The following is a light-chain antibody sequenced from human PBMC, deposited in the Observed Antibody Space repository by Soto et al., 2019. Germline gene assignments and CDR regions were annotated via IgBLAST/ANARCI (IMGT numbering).Light chain of an antibody. CDR3: TSYTSSSAYV. V-gene: IGLV2-14*01. CDR1: SSDVGGYDY. CDR2: DVT. Sequence: QSVLTQPAAVSGSPGQSITVSCTGTSSDVGGYDYVSWYQQHPGNARKLLISDVTNRPSGVSNRFSGSKSGNTASLTISGLQTEDEADYYCTSYTSSSAYVFGTGTKVTVL. J-gene: IGLJ1*01.